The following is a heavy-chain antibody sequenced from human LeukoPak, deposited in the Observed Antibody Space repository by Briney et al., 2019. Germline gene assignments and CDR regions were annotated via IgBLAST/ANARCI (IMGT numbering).Heavy chain of an antibody. Sequence: PGGSLRLSCAASGFTFSTYEMNWVRQAPGKGLEWLSYISSSGTTIYYADSVKGRFTISRDNAKNSLYLQMNSLRAEDTTVYYCARGGNYGYLWNAAEIWGQGTMVTVSS. CDR2: ISSSGTTI. CDR1: GFTFSTYE. V-gene: IGHV3-48*03. CDR3: ARGGNYGYLWNAAEI. D-gene: IGHD5-18*01. J-gene: IGHJ3*02.